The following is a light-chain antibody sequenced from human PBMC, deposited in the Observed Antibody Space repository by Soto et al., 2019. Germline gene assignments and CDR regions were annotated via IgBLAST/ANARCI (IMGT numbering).Light chain of an antibody. CDR1: QSISSW. CDR2: KAS. J-gene: IGKJ1*01. Sequence: DIQMTQSPSTLSASVGDRVTITCRASQSISSWLAWYQQKPGKAPKILIYKASGLESGVPSRFSGSGSGAEFTLTISSLQPDDSATYYCQQYNSYRWTFGQGTKVEV. CDR3: QQYNSYRWT. V-gene: IGKV1-5*03.